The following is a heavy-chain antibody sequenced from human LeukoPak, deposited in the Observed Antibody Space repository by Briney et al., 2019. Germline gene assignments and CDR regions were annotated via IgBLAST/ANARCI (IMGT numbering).Heavy chain of an antibody. CDR2: IKRDGSEK. CDR3: ARAEVGGHYDFWSGYYFPDAFDI. V-gene: IGHV3-7*03. Sequence: PGGSLRLSCAASGFTFNSYWMNWVRQAPGKGLEWVANIKRDGSEKYYVDSVKGRFTISRDNAKNSLDLQMNSLRVEDTAVYYCARAEVGGHYDFWSGYYFPDAFDIWGQGTMVTVSS. J-gene: IGHJ3*02. CDR1: GFTFNSYW. D-gene: IGHD3-3*01.